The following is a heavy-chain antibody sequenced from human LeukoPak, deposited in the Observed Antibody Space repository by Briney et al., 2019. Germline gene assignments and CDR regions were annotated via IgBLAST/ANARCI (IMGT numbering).Heavy chain of an antibody. CDR2: FDPEDGET. CDR3: ATGLSGSYYVFDY. V-gene: IGHV1-24*01. Sequence: GASVKVSCKVSGYTPTELSMHWVRQAPGKGLEWMGGFDPEDGETIYAQKFQGRVTMTEDTSTDTAYMELSSLRSEDTAVYYCATGLSGSYYVFDYWGQGTLVTVSS. J-gene: IGHJ4*02. D-gene: IGHD1-26*01. CDR1: GYTPTELS.